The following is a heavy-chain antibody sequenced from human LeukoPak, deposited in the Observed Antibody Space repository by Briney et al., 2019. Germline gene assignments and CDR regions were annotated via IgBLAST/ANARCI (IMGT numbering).Heavy chain of an antibody. Sequence: GGSLRLSCAASGFTFKSYDMHWVRQAAGEGLEWVSAIGTAGDTYYPGSVKGRFTISRENAKNSLYLQMNSLGAGDTAVYYCARGGRGSSWFDNWGQGTLVTVSS. D-gene: IGHD6-13*01. V-gene: IGHV3-13*01. CDR2: IGTAGDT. CDR3: ARGGRGSSWFDN. CDR1: GFTFKSYD. J-gene: IGHJ4*02.